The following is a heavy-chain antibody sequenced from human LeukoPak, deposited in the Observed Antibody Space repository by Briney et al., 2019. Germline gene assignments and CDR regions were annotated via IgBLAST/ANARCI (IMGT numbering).Heavy chain of an antibody. CDR2: ISAYNGHT. J-gene: IGHJ3*02. V-gene: IGHV1-18*01. Sequence: ASVTVSFKASGYTFTIYDINWVRQATGQGLEWMGWISAYNGHTNYAQKLQGRVTMTTDTSTSTAYMDLRSLKSDDTAVYYCARGGRWELPRPYAFDIWGQGTMVTVSS. CDR3: ARGGRWELPRPYAFDI. D-gene: IGHD1-26*01. CDR1: GYTFTIYD.